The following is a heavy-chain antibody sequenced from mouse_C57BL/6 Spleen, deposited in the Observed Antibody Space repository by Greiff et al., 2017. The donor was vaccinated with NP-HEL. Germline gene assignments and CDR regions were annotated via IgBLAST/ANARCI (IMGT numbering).Heavy chain of an antibody. V-gene: IGHV3-6*01. CDR2: ISYDGSN. CDR3: ARGPLYYGSSPAWFAY. CDR1: GYSITSCYY. J-gene: IGHJ3*01. D-gene: IGHD1-1*01. Sequence: DVQLQESGPGLVKPSQSLSLTCSVTGYSITSCYYWNWIRQFPGNQLEWMGYISYDGSNNYNPSLKNRISITRDTSKNQFFLKLNSVTTEDTAAYYCARGPLYYGSSPAWFAYWGQGTLVTVSA.